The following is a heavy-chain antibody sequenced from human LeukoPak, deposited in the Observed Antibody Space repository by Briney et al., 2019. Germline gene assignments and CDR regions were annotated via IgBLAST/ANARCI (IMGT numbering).Heavy chain of an antibody. Sequence: GGSLRLSCAASGFTFSSYAMSWVRQAPGKGLEWVSAISGSGGSTYYADSVKGRFTIPRDNSKNTLYLQMNSLRAEDTAVYYCAKTAVRYSSSWYEDYWGQGTLVTVSS. CDR3: AKTAVRYSSSWYEDY. CDR2: ISGSGGST. V-gene: IGHV3-23*01. J-gene: IGHJ4*02. D-gene: IGHD6-13*01. CDR1: GFTFSSYA.